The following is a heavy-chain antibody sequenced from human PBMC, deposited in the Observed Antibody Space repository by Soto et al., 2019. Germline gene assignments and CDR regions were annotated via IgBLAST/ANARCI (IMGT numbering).Heavy chain of an antibody. CDR3: ARKRDSKQWLAVGAFDI. D-gene: IGHD6-19*01. Sequence: GGSLRLSCAASGFTFSSYSMNWVRQTPGKGLEWVSSISSSSSYIYYADSVKGRFTISRDNAKNSLYLQMNSLRAEDTAVYYCARKRDSKQWLAVGAFDIWGQGTMVTVSS. V-gene: IGHV3-21*01. J-gene: IGHJ3*02. CDR2: ISSSSSYI. CDR1: GFTFSSYS.